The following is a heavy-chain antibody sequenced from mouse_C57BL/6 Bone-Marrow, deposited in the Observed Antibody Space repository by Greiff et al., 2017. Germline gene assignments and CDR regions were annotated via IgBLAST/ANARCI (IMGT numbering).Heavy chain of an antibody. D-gene: IGHD1-1*01. V-gene: IGHV5-6*01. CDR1: GFTFSSYG. Sequence: DVHLVESGGDLVKPGGSLKLSCAASGFTFSSYGMSWVRQTPDKRLEWVATISSGGSYTYYPDSVKGRFTISRDNAKNTLYLQMSSLKSEDTAMYYCARLGYYYGSSLAYWGQGTLVTVSA. CDR2: ISSGGSYT. CDR3: ARLGYYYGSSLAY. J-gene: IGHJ3*01.